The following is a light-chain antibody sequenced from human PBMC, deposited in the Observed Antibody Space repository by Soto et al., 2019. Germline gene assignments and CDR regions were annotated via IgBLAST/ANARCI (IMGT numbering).Light chain of an antibody. V-gene: IGKV1-27*01. CDR1: QGISKL. CDR3: QKYNSALLT. Sequence: DVQMTQSPSSLSASIGDRVTITCRASQGISKLLAWYQQRPGKVPNLLIYAASTLQSGVSSRFSGNGSGTDFALTISSLQPDDVATYYCQKYNSALLTFGGGTKVEIK. CDR2: AAS. J-gene: IGKJ4*01.